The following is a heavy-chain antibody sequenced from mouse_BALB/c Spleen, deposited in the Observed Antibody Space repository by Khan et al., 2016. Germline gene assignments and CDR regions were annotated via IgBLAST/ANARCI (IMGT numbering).Heavy chain of an antibody. Sequence: EVQLVESGPGLVKPSQSLSLTCTVTGYSIISDYAWNWIRQFPGDKLEWMGYITYSGSTTYNPSLKSRISITRDTSKNQFFLQLSSVTPADTATFYCARSGFNYASFSYWGQATLVTVSA. V-gene: IGHV3-2*02. J-gene: IGHJ3*01. CDR1: GYSIISDYA. CDR2: ITYSGST. D-gene: IGHD2-1*01. CDR3: ARSGFNYASFSY.